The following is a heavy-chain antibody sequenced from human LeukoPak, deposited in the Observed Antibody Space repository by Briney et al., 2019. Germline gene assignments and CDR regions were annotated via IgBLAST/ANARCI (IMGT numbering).Heavy chain of an antibody. J-gene: IGHJ4*02. V-gene: IGHV3-21*01. CDR2: ISSSSSYI. D-gene: IGHD5-18*01. Sequence: GGSLRLSCAASGFTFSSYSMNWVRQAPGKGLEWVSSISSSSSYIYYADSVKGRFTISRDNAKNSLYLQMNSLRAEDTAVYYCARDNPDKWIQLWSPLFDYWGQGTLVTVSS. CDR1: GFTFSSYS. CDR3: ARDNPDKWIQLWSPLFDY.